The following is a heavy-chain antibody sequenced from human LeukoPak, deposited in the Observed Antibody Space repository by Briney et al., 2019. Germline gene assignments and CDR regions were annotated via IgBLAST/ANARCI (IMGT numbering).Heavy chain of an antibody. J-gene: IGHJ4*02. V-gene: IGHV4-34*01. CDR2: INHSGST. CDR1: GGSFSGYY. D-gene: IGHD3-10*01. CDR3: ARLSEFRFDY. Sequence: SETLSLTCAVYGGSFSGYYWSWIRQPPGKGLEWIGEINHSGSTNYDPSLKSRVTISVDTSKNQFSLKLSSVTAADTAVYYCARLSEFRFDYWGQGTLVTVSS.